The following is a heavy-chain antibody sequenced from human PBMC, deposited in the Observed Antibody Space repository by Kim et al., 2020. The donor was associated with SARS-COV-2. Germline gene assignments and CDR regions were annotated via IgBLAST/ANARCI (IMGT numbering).Heavy chain of an antibody. V-gene: IGHV1-24*01. CDR2: T. Sequence: TIYAQKFQGRVTMTEDTSTDTAYMELSSLRSEDTAVYYCATIAVAGTDDYWGQGTLVTVSS. CDR3: ATIAVAGTDDY. J-gene: IGHJ4*02. D-gene: IGHD6-19*01.